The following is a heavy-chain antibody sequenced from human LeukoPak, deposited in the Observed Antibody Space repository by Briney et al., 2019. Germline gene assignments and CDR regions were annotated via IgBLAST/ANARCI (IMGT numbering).Heavy chain of an antibody. V-gene: IGHV4-59*08. J-gene: IGHJ4*02. CDR2: IYYSGST. D-gene: IGHD5-12*01. CDR3: ARHWQSTGWLWFDY. CDR1: GGSISSNY. Sequence: PSETLSLTCTVSGGSISSNYWSWIRQPPGKGLEWIGYIYYSGSTNYNPSLKSRVTISVDTSKNQFSLKLSSVTAADTAVYYCARHWQSTGWLWFDYWGQGTLVTVSS.